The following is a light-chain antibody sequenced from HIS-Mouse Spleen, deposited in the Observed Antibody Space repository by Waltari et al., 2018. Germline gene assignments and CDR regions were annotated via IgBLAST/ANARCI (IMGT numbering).Light chain of an antibody. Sequence: DIVMTQSPLSLPVTPGEPASISCRSSQSLLHSNVYNYLDCYLQKPGQSPPLLIYLGSNRASGVPDRFSGSGSGTDFTLKISRVEAEDVGVYYCMQALQTPFTFGPGTKVDIK. V-gene: IGKV2-28*01. CDR3: MQALQTPFT. CDR2: LGS. J-gene: IGKJ3*01. CDR1: QSLLHSNVYNY.